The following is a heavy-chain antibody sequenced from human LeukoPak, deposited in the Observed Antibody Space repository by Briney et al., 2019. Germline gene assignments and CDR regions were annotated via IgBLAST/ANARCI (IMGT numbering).Heavy chain of an antibody. CDR3: AKAPPGDYPYWYFDL. Sequence: GSLRLSCAASGFTFSTYGMGWVRQAPGKGLEWVSSIGGSGQNTHHADSVKGRFTVSRDNSKNTLYLQMSSLRAEDTAVYYCAKAPPGDYPYWYFDLWVRGTLVTGSS. J-gene: IGHJ2*01. D-gene: IGHD4-17*01. V-gene: IGHV3-23*01. CDR2: IGGSGQNT. CDR1: GFTFSTYG.